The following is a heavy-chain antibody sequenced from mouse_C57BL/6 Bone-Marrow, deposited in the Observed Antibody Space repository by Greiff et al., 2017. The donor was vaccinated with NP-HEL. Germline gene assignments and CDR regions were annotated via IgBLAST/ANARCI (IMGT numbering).Heavy chain of an antibody. CDR3: ARGDDYDDAMDY. CDR2: ISDGGSYT. Sequence: EVHLVESGGGLVKPGGSLKLSCAASGFTFSSYAMSWVRQTPEKRLEWVATISDGGSYTYYPDNVKGRFTISRDNAKNNLYLQMSHLKSEDTAMYYCARGDDYDDAMDYWGQGTSVTVSS. CDR1: GFTFSSYA. J-gene: IGHJ4*01. D-gene: IGHD2-4*01. V-gene: IGHV5-4*01.